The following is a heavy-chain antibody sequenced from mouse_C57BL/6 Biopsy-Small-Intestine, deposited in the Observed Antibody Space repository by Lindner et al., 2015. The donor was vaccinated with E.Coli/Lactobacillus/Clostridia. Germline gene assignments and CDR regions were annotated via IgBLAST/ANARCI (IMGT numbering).Heavy chain of an antibody. CDR1: GFTFSDYG. Sequence: VRLQESGGGLVKPGGSLKLSCAASGFTFSDYGMHWVRLAPEKGLEWVAYIDSGSSTIYYADTLKGRFTVSRDNAKNTLFLQMTSLRSEDTAMYYCSRGTGRGLDYWGQGTTLTVSS. D-gene: IGHD4-1*01. CDR3: SRGTGRGLDY. J-gene: IGHJ2*01. CDR2: IDSGSSTI. V-gene: IGHV5-17*01.